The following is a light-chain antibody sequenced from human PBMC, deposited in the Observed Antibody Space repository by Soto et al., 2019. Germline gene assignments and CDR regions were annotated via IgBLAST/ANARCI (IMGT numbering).Light chain of an antibody. Sequence: QSALTQPPSVSGSPGQSVTISCTGTSSDVGGYNYVSWYQQHPGKAPKLMIYAVSKRPSGVPDRFSGSKSGNTASLTISGLQAEDEADYYCCSYAGTYYVFGTGTKVTV. J-gene: IGLJ1*01. V-gene: IGLV2-11*01. CDR3: CSYAGTYYV. CDR2: AVS. CDR1: SSDVGGYNY.